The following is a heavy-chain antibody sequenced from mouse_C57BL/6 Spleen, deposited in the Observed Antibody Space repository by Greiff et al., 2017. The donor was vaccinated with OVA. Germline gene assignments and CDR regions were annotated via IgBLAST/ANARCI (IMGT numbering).Heavy chain of an antibody. Sequence: QVQLQQSGAELVKPGASVKISCKASGYAFSSYWMNWVKQRPGKGLEWIGQIYPGDGDTNYNGKFKGKATLTADKSSSTAYMQLSSLTSEDSAVYFCARSGSYYVAWFAYWGQGTLVTVSA. CDR2: IYPGDGDT. D-gene: IGHD1-1*01. V-gene: IGHV1-80*01. CDR1: GYAFSSYW. J-gene: IGHJ3*01. CDR3: ARSGSYYVAWFAY.